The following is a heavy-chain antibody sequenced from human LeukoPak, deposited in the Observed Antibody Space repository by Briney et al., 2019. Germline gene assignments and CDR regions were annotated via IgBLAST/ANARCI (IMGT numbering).Heavy chain of an antibody. CDR1: GFAVSNNY. CDR3: ARVPYGNYHYYYMDV. V-gene: IGHV3-53*01. CDR2: IYTGGGT. D-gene: IGHD3-10*01. J-gene: IGHJ6*03. Sequence: GGSLRLSCTASGFAVSNNYMNWVRQAPGKGLEWVSIIYTGGGTYYADSVKGRFTISRDNSKNTIYLQMNSLRAEDTAVYFCARVPYGNYHYYYMDVWGKGTTVTVSS.